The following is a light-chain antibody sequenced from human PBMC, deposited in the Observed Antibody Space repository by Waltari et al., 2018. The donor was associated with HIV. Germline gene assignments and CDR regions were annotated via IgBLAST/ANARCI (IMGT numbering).Light chain of an antibody. CDR3: QQYGDSPPYT. CDR2: GAS. CDR1: QSVTDNY. J-gene: IGKJ2*01. Sequence: ELVLTQSPGPLSLSPGERATISCSASQSVTDNYLAWFQQKPGRAPRLLIYGASIRATGIPDRFSGSGSGTDFTLTVNRLEPEDFAVYYCQQYGDSPPYTFGQGTKLEIK. V-gene: IGKV3-20*01.